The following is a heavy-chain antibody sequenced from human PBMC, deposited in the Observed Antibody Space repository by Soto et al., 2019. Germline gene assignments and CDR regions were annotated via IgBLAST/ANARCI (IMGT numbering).Heavy chain of an antibody. V-gene: IGHV3-9*01. CDR1: GFTFDDYA. CDR3: AKSPSHGQWPIQGEFDY. J-gene: IGHJ4*02. CDR2: ISWNSGSI. D-gene: IGHD3-16*01. Sequence: GWSLRLSCTASGFTFDDYAMHWVRQAPGKGLEWVSGISWNSGSIGYADSVKGRFTISRDNAKNSLYLQMNSLRAEDTALYYCAKSPSHGQWPIQGEFDYWGQGTLVTVSS.